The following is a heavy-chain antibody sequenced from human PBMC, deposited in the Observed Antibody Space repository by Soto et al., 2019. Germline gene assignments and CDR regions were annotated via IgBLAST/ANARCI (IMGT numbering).Heavy chain of an antibody. D-gene: IGHD6-13*01. CDR2: TYYRSKWYT. V-gene: IGHV6-1*01. CDR1: GDNVSTNSGA. Sequence: SPTLSLTCVISGDNVSTNSGAWNWIRQSPSRGLEWLGRTYYRSKWYTDYAESVKSRIIINPDTSKNQFSLQLNSVTPEDTAVYFCARDPDSTSWYGIDYWGQGTLVTVSS. J-gene: IGHJ4*02. CDR3: ARDPDSTSWYGIDY.